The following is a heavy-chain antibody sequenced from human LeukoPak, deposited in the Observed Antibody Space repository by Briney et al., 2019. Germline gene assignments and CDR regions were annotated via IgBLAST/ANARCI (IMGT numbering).Heavy chain of an antibody. CDR2: INHSGST. Sequence: KPSETLSLTCAVYGGSFSGYYWSWIRQPPGKGLEWIGEINHSGSTNYNPSLKSRVTISVDTSKNQFSLKLSSVTAADTAVYYCARDRGSGSYYSGPYYYYGMDVWGQGTTVTVSS. CDR3: ARDRGSGSYYSGPYYYYGMDV. D-gene: IGHD3-10*01. V-gene: IGHV4-34*01. CDR1: GGSFSGYY. J-gene: IGHJ6*02.